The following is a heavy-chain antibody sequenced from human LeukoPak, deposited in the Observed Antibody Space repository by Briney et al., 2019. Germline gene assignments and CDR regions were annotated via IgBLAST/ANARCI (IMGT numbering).Heavy chain of an antibody. CDR2: IYYRGST. CDR1: GGSISNYY. J-gene: IGHJ5*02. V-gene: IGHV4-59*01. CDR3: ARDHDSSGYYYVGGWFDP. Sequence: SETLSLTCTVSGGSISNYYWSWIRQPPGKGLEWIGYIYYRGSTNYNPSLKSRVTISVDTSKNQLSLKLTSVTAADAAVYYCARDHDSSGYYYVGGWFDPWGQGTLVTVSS. D-gene: IGHD3-22*01.